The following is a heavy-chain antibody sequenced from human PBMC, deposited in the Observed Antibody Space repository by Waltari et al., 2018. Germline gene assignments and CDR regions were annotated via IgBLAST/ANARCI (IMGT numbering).Heavy chain of an antibody. D-gene: IGHD3-22*01. Sequence: QVQLVQSGAEVKKPGSSVKVSCKASGGTFSSYAISWVRQAPGQGLEWMGGIIPSFGTANYVQKFQCRVTITADESTSTAYMELSSLRSEDTAVYYCARGSSYYYDSSGYLDYWGQGTLVTVSS. CDR1: GGTFSSYA. J-gene: IGHJ4*02. CDR3: ARGSSYYYDSSGYLDY. CDR2: IIPSFGTA. V-gene: IGHV1-69*13.